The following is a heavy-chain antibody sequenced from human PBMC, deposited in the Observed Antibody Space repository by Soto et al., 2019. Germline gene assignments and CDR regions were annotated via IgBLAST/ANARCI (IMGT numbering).Heavy chain of an antibody. D-gene: IGHD3-22*01. V-gene: IGHV1-18*01. J-gene: IGHJ6*02. CDR3: AREIEGYDSSEPSYYYYGMDV. CDR1: GYTFTSYG. Sequence: ASVKVSCKASGYTFTSYGISWVRQAPGQGLEWMGWISAYNGNTNYAQKLQGRVTMTTDTSTSTAYMELRSLRSDDTAVYYCAREIEGYDSSEPSYYYYGMDVWGQGTTVTVSS. CDR2: ISAYNGNT.